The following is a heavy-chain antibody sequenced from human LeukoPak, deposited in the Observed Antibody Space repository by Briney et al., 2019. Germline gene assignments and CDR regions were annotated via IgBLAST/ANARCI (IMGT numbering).Heavy chain of an antibody. D-gene: IGHD6-19*01. CDR2: IYYSGST. V-gene: IGHV4-59*08. Sequence: ASETLSLTCTVSGGSISSDYWNWIRQTPGKGLEWIGYIYYSGSTNYNPSLKSRVTISVDTSKNQFSLKLGSVTAADTAVYYCARQAVAGTTHYDYWGQGTLVTVSS. CDR1: GGSISSDY. J-gene: IGHJ4*02. CDR3: ARQAVAGTTHYDY.